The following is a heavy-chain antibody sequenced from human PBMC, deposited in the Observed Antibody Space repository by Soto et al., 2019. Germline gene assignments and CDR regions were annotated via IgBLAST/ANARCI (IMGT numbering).Heavy chain of an antibody. V-gene: IGHV1-69*02. CDR1: GGTFNTYT. CDR3: AREIAAAGKTSDVFDI. CDR2: IIPILGIA. D-gene: IGHD6-25*01. Sequence: QVQLVQSGAEVKKPGSSVKVSCKASGGTFNTYTISWVRQAPGPGLEWMGRIIPILGIAKYAQKFQGIVTITADKTTSPAYMELSSLRSEDTAVYYCAREIAAAGKTSDVFDIWGQGTRVTFSS. J-gene: IGHJ3*02.